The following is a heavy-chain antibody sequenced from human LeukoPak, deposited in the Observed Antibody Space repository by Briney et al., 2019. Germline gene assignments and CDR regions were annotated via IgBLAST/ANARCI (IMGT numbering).Heavy chain of an antibody. CDR2: FDPEDGET. Sequence: EASVKVSCKVSGYTLTELSMHWVRQAPGKGLEWMGGFDPEDGETIYAQKFQGRVTMTTDTSTSTVYMEVGGLRSDDTAMYYCARDVGITVADSFDPWGQGTLVTVSS. D-gene: IGHD6-13*01. V-gene: IGHV1-24*01. J-gene: IGHJ5*02. CDR3: ARDVGITVADSFDP. CDR1: GYTLTELS.